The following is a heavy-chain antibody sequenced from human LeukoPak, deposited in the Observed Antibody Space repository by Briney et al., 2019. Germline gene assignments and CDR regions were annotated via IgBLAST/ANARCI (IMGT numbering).Heavy chain of an antibody. Sequence: ASVKVSCKASGYTFTGYYMHWVRQAPGQGLEWMGRINPNSGGTNYARKFQGRVTMTRDTSISTACMELSRLRSDDTAVYYCARGTYYYDSSGYFDYWGQGTLVTVSS. V-gene: IGHV1-2*06. D-gene: IGHD3-22*01. J-gene: IGHJ4*02. CDR1: GYTFTGYY. CDR2: INPNSGGT. CDR3: ARGTYYYDSSGYFDY.